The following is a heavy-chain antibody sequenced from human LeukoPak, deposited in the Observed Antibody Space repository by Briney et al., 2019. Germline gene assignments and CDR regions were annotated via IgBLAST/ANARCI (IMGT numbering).Heavy chain of an antibody. V-gene: IGHV3-7*01. Sequence: GGSLRLSCAASGFTFSSYWMSWVRQAPGKGLEWVANIKQDGSEKYYVDSVKGRFTISRDNAKNSLYLQMNSLRAEDTAVYYCAGVRRDILTGSYYFDYWGQGTLVTVSS. D-gene: IGHD3-9*01. J-gene: IGHJ4*02. CDR2: IKQDGSEK. CDR1: GFTFSSYW. CDR3: AGVRRDILTGSYYFDY.